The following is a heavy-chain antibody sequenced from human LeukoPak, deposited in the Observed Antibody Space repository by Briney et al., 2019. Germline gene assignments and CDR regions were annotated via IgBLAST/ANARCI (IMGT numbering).Heavy chain of an antibody. CDR1: GYTFTSYG. Sequence: AASVKVSCKASGYTFTSYGISWVRQAHGQGLEWMGWISAYNGNTNYAQKLQGRVTMTTDTSTSTAYMELRSLRSDDTAVYYCTRDLLAAAARGLFDYWGQGTLVTVSS. V-gene: IGHV1-18*01. CDR3: TRDLLAAAARGLFDY. D-gene: IGHD6-13*01. CDR2: ISAYNGNT. J-gene: IGHJ4*02.